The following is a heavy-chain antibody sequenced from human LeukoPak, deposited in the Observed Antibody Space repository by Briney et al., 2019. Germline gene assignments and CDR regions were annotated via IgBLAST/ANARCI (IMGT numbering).Heavy chain of an antibody. CDR1: GYTLTELS. V-gene: IGHV1-24*01. CDR3: ATVGPFGVVIIGHWFDP. D-gene: IGHD3-3*01. CDR2: FDPEDGET. Sequence: ASVKVSCKVSGYTLTELSMHWVRQAPGKGLEWMGGFDPEDGETIYAQKFQGRVTMTEDTSTDTAYMELSSLRSEDTAVYYCATVGPFGVVIIGHWFDPWGQGTLVTVSS. J-gene: IGHJ5*02.